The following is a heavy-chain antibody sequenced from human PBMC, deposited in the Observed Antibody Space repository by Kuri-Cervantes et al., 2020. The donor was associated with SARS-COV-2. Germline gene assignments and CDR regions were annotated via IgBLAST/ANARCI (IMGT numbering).Heavy chain of an antibody. V-gene: IGHV4-38-2*01. D-gene: IGHD2-2*01. CDR1: GYSISSGYY. J-gene: IGHJ3*02. Sequence: ESLKISCAVSGYSISSGYYWGWIRQPPGKGLEWIGSIYHSGSTYYNPSLKSRVTISVDTSKNQFSLKLSSVTAADTAVYYCARGGAGYCSSTSCYLAFDIWGQGTMVTVSS. CDR3: ARGGAGYCSSTSCYLAFDI. CDR2: IYHSGST.